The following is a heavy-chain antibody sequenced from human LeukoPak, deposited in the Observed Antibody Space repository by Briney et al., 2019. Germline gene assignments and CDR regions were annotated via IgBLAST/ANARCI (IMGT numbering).Heavy chain of an antibody. J-gene: IGHJ4*02. D-gene: IGHD3-22*01. CDR2: VRSKADGGTT. CDR1: GFTFSSAW. CDR3: TTAPPGTSVYSY. V-gene: IGHV3-15*01. Sequence: GGSLRLSCAASGFTFSSAWMTWVRQAPGKGLEWVGRVRSKADGGTTDYAAPAKGRFTISRDDSKNTVLLQMNSLKTEDTAVYYCTTAPPGTSVYSYGGQEPLVTVS.